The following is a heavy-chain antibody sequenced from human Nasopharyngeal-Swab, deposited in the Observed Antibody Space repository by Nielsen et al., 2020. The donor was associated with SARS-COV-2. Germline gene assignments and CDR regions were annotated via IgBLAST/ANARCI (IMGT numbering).Heavy chain of an antibody. Sequence: GSLRLSCAASGFTFDDYAMHWVRQAPGKGLEWVSLISGDGGSTYYADSVKGRFTISRDNSKNSLYLQMNSLRTEDTALYYCAKGIGYCSGGSCPYGMDVWGQGTTVTVSS. D-gene: IGHD2-15*01. CDR3: AKGIGYCSGGSCPYGMDV. CDR2: ISGDGGST. V-gene: IGHV3-43*02. CDR1: GFTFDDYA. J-gene: IGHJ6*02.